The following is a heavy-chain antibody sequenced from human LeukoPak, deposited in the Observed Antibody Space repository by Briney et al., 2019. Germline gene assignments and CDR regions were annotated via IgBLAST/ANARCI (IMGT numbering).Heavy chain of an antibody. D-gene: IGHD6-19*01. CDR2: ISSSSSYI. V-gene: IGHV3-21*01. J-gene: IGHJ4*02. Sequence: GGSLRLSCAASGFTFSSYSMNWVRQAPAKGLEWVSSISSSSSYIYYADSVKGRFTISRDNAKNSLYLQMNSLRAEDTAVYYCARISLTGWANDYWGQGTLVTVSS. CDR1: GFTFSSYS. CDR3: ARISLTGWANDY.